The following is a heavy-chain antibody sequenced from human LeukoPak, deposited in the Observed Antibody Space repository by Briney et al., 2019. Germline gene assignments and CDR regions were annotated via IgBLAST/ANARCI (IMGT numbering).Heavy chain of an antibody. CDR2: IGGYGTTA. CDR1: GFTFSNDA. V-gene: IGHV3-23*01. Sequence: GGSLRLSCAASGFTFSNDAMSWVRQAPGMGLEGVSSIGGYGTTAYYADSVKGRLTISTDNSKNTLYLQMNGLRAEDTAIYYCAKHGAGITVAGRRHLDYWGQGTLVTVSS. CDR3: AKHGAGITVAGRRHLDY. J-gene: IGHJ4*02. D-gene: IGHD6-19*01.